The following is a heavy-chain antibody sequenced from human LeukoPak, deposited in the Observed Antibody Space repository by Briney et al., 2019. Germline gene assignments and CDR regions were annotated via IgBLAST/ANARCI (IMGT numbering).Heavy chain of an antibody. V-gene: IGHV3-7*01. CDR3: ARDGVRHGLYFDY. Sequence: GGSLRLSCAASGFSFSSHWMSWVRQAPGKGLEWVANINQDGREKQCVDSVKGRFTISRDNAKNSLYLQMNSLRAEDTAVYYCARDGVRHGLYFDYWGQGTLVTVSS. CDR2: INQDGREK. D-gene: IGHD3-10*01. J-gene: IGHJ4*02. CDR1: GFSFSSHW.